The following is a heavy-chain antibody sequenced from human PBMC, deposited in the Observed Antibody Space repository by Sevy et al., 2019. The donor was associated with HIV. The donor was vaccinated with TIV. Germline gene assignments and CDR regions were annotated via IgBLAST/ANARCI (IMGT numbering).Heavy chain of an antibody. Sequence: SETLSLTCTVSAGSISSYYWSWIRQPPGKGLEWIGYIYYSGSTNYNPSLKSRVTISVDTSKNQFSLKLSSVTAADTAVYYCARDFRSSSGWSLFDYWGQGTLVTVSS. CDR3: ARDFRSSSGWSLFDY. CDR1: AGSISSYY. CDR2: IYYSGST. J-gene: IGHJ4*02. D-gene: IGHD6-19*01. V-gene: IGHV4-59*01.